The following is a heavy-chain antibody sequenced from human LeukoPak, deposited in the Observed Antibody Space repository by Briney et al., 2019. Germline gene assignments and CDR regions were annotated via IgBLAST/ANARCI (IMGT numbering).Heavy chain of an antibody. J-gene: IGHJ4*02. CDR2: IWYDGSNK. D-gene: IGHD6-19*01. Sequence: GRSLRLSCAASGFTFSSHGMPWVRQAPGKGLEWVAVIWYDGSNKYYADSVKGRFTISRDNSKNTLYLQMNSLRAEDTAVYYCARDGTGSNSGWYIHWGQGALVTVSS. V-gene: IGHV3-33*01. CDR3: ARDGTGSNSGWYIH. CDR1: GFTFSSHG.